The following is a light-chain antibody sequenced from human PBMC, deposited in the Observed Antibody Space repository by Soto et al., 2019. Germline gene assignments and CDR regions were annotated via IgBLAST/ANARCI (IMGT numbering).Light chain of an antibody. J-gene: IGLJ1*01. V-gene: IGLV2-11*01. CDR1: SSDVGGYNS. CDR3: CSYAGSYCYV. Sequence: QSVLTQPRSVSGSPGQSVAISCTGSSSDVGGYNSVSWYQQHPGKAPKLMIYDVSKRPSGVPDRFFGSKSGNTASLTVSGLQAEEEADYYCCSYAGSYCYVFGTGTKVTVL. CDR2: DVS.